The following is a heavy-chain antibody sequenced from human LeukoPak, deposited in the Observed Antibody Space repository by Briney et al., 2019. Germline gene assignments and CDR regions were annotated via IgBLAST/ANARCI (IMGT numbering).Heavy chain of an antibody. CDR2: INPRGAST. CDR1: GYTFTRYY. CDR3: ARGGGDLTNFDL. D-gene: IGHD2-21*02. V-gene: IGHV1-46*01. Sequence: ASVTVSCMASGYTFTRYYIHWVRQAPGQGLDWMGVINPRGASTTYAQKFQGRVTMPRDKSTSTVYMELSSLRSEDTALYYCARGGGDLTNFDLWAQGTLLTVSS. J-gene: IGHJ4*02.